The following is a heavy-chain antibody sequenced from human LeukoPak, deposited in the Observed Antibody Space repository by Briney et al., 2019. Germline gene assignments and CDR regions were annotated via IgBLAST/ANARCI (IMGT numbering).Heavy chain of an antibody. J-gene: IGHJ2*01. CDR1: EATLSSYA. Sequence: GSSVKVSCKASEATLSSYAISWLLQDPGQGLECIGGIIPIFGTANYAQKFQRRVTITADKSTSTAYMELSSLRSEDTAVYYCAREKSIFGVGPDGYFDLWGRGTLVTVSS. V-gene: IGHV1-69*06. D-gene: IGHD3-3*01. CDR2: IIPIFGTA. CDR3: AREKSIFGVGPDGYFDL.